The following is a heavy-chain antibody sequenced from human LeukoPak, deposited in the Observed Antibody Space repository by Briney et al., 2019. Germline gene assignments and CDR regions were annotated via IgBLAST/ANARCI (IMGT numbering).Heavy chain of an antibody. CDR2: INHSGST. Sequence: SETLSLTCAVYGGSFSGYYWSWIRQPPGKGLEWIGEINHSGSTNYNPSLKSRVTTSVDTSKNQFSLKLSSVTAADTAVYYCARGTLVGYSSSSGPRHFDYWGQGTLVTVSS. V-gene: IGHV4-34*01. J-gene: IGHJ4*02. CDR3: ARGTLVGYSSSSGPRHFDY. D-gene: IGHD6-6*01. CDR1: GGSFSGYY.